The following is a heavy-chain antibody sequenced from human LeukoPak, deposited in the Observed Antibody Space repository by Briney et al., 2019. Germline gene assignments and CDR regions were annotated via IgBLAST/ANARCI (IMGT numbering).Heavy chain of an antibody. D-gene: IGHD6-19*01. Sequence: DPGGSLRLSCAASGFTFSSYSMTWVRQAPGKGLEWVSSISSSSSYIYYADSVKGRFTISRDNAKNSLYLQMNSLRAEDTAVYYCAREESGVYSSGWDEFDYWGQGTLVTVSS. V-gene: IGHV3-21*01. J-gene: IGHJ4*02. CDR3: AREESGVYSSGWDEFDY. CDR1: GFTFSSYS. CDR2: ISSSSSYI.